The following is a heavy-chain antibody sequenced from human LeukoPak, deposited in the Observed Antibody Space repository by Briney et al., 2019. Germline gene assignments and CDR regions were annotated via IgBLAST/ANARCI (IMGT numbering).Heavy chain of an antibody. V-gene: IGHV3-66*01. Sequence: PGGSQRLSCAASGFTVRNNYMSWVRQAPGKGLEWVSVIYSGGSTYYADSVKGRFTISRDNSKNTLYLQMNSLGAEDTAVYFCATGERMVRGDGVDYWGQGTLVTVSS. CDR3: ATGERMVRGDGVDY. CDR2: IYSGGST. J-gene: IGHJ4*02. D-gene: IGHD3-10*01. CDR1: GFTVRNNY.